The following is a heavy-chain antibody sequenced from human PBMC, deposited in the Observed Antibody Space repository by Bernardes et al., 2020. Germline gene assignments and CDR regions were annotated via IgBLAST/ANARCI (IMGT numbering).Heavy chain of an antibody. CDR2: ISYDGSNK. V-gene: IGHV3-30*04. CDR1: GFTFSSYA. CDR3: ARDHCSGTSCYSYSEYFQH. D-gene: IGHD2-2*02. Sequence: GGSLRLSCAASGFTFSSYAMHWVRQAPGKGLEWVAIISYDGSNKYYADSVKGRFTISRDNSKNTLYLQMNSLRAEDTAVYYCARDHCSGTSCYSYSEYFQHWGQGTLVTVSS. J-gene: IGHJ1*01.